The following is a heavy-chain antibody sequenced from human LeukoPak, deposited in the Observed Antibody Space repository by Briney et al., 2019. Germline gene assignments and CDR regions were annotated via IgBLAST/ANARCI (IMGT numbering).Heavy chain of an antibody. Sequence: GGSLRLSCAASGFTFRSYWMCWVRQAPGKGLGWVSRINSDAKTTNDADSVRGRFTISRDNAKNTLYLQMNSLRAEDTAVYYCARDITLTRGGRSVYWGQGTLVTVSA. CDR3: ARDITLTRGGRSVY. CDR1: GFTFRSYW. V-gene: IGHV3-74*01. D-gene: IGHD3-10*01. J-gene: IGHJ4*02. CDR2: INSDAKTT.